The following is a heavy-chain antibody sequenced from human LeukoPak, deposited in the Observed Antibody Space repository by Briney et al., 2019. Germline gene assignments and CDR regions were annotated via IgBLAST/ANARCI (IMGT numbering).Heavy chain of an antibody. CDR2: VVGGGAT. CDR3: ATLSSGYYYGPFDY. CDR1: GFTFSSYA. J-gene: IGHJ4*02. D-gene: IGHD3-22*01. V-gene: IGHV3-23*01. Sequence: GGSLRLSCAASGFTFSSYAMTWVRQAPGKGLEWVSTVVGGGATFYADSVKGRFTISRDNSKNTLYLQMNSLRAEDTAVYYCATLSSGYYYGPFDYWGQGTLVTVSS.